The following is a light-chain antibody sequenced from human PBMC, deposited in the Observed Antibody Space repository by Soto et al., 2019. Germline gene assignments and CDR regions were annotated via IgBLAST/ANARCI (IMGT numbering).Light chain of an antibody. CDR2: DVS. Sequence: QSALTQPASMSGSPGQSITISCTGTRSDIGTYNYLSWYQQHPGKAPRLVLSDVSNRPSGVSNCFSGSQSGNTASLTITGLQSDDEADYYCMSYTTTSSFVFGSGTKLTVL. J-gene: IGLJ1*01. CDR1: RSDIGTYNY. V-gene: IGLV2-14*03. CDR3: MSYTTTSSFV.